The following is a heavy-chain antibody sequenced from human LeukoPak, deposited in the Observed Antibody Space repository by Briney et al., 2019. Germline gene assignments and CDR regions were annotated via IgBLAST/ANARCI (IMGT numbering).Heavy chain of an antibody. CDR1: GFTFSDYY. CDR2: ISSSGSTK. J-gene: IGHJ4*02. V-gene: IGHV3-11*01. CDR3: VRDGHAYGRGSPHY. Sequence: GGSLRLSCAASGFTFSDYYMSWIRQAPGKGLEWVSYISSSGSTKYYADSVKGRFTVSRDNAKNSYLQMNSLRAEDTAVYYCVRDGHAYGRGSPHYWGQGTLVTVSS. D-gene: IGHD3-10*01.